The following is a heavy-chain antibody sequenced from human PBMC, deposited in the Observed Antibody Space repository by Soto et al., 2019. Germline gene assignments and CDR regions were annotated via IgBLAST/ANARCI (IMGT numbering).Heavy chain of an antibody. J-gene: IGHJ3*02. V-gene: IGHV1-18*01. Sequence: QVPLVQSGAEVKKPGASVKVSCKASGYTFTSYGISWVRQAPGQGLEWMGWISANTGNTKYAQNLQGRVTMTTDTSTSTAYMDLRSLRSDDTAVYYCARGVNFWAHADIWGQGTVVTVSS. D-gene: IGHD3-3*01. CDR3: ARGVNFWAHADI. CDR2: ISANTGNT. CDR1: GYTFTSYG.